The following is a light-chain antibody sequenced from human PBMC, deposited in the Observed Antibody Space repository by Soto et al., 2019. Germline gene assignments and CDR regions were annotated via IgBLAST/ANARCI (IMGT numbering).Light chain of an antibody. CDR2: RNN. CDR1: SSNIGSNY. V-gene: IGLV1-47*01. J-gene: IGLJ2*01. Sequence: QSVLTQPPSASGTPGQRVTISCSGTSSNIGSNYVSWYQHLPGTAPKLLIYRNNQRPSGVPDRFSGSKSGTSASLAISGLRSADEPEYYCASWDASLNGPIFGGGTKLTVL. CDR3: ASWDASLNGPI.